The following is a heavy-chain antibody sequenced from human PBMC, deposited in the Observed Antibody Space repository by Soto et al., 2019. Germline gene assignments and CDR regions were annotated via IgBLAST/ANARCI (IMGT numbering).Heavy chain of an antibody. CDR3: AKPMTTVTTTTLDV. J-gene: IGHJ6*02. Sequence: GGSLRLSCSASGFTFSSYGMHWVRQAPGKGLEWVAVISYDGSNKYYADSVKGRFTISRDNSKNTLYLQMNSLRAEDTAVYYCAKPMTTVTTTTLDVWGQGTKATVSS. CDR1: GFTFSSYG. CDR2: ISYDGSNK. D-gene: IGHD4-4*01. V-gene: IGHV3-30*18.